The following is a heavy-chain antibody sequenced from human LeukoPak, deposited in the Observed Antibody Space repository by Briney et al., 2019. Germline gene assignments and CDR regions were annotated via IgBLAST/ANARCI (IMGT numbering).Heavy chain of an antibody. CDR2: INHSGST. J-gene: IGHJ3*02. CDR1: GGSFSGYY. CDR3: ARGHNENRYKSTIDI. D-gene: IGHD1-1*01. Sequence: ASETLSLTCAVYGGSFSGYYWSWIRQPPGKGLEWIGEINHSGSTNYNPSLKSRVIISVDKTKNQFSLKLNSVTAADTAMYYCARGHNENRYKSTIDIWGQGTMVTVSS. V-gene: IGHV4-34*01.